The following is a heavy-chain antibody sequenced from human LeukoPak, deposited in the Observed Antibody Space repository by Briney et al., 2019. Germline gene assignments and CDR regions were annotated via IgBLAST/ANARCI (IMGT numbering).Heavy chain of an antibody. CDR3: ATQLDTFAY. D-gene: IGHD5-18*01. CDR2: IFYSGGT. V-gene: IGHV4-39*01. J-gene: IGHJ4*02. CDR1: GGSIVSSSYY. Sequence: SGTLSLTCAVSGGSIVSSSYYWGWIRQPPGKGLEWIGSIFYSGGTYSNPSLKSRVTLSVDTSKNQFSLKLNSVTAADTAVYYCATQLDTFAYWGQGTLLTVSS.